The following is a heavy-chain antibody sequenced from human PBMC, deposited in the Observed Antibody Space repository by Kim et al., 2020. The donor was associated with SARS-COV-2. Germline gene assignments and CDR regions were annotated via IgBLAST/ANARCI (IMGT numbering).Heavy chain of an antibody. CDR2: ISSSSSYT. J-gene: IGHJ2*01. CDR3: ARDLIVATVTTVYWYFDL. V-gene: IGHV3-11*05. D-gene: IGHD4-17*01. CDR1: GFTFSDYY. Sequence: GGSLRLSCAASGFTFSDYYMSWIRQAPGKGLEWVSYISSSSSYTNYADSVKGRFTISRDNAKNSLYLQMNSLRAEDTAVYYCARDLIVATVTTVYWYFDLWGRGTLVTVSS.